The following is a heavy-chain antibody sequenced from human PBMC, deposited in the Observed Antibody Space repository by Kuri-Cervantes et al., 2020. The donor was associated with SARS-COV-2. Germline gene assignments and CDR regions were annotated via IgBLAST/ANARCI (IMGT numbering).Heavy chain of an antibody. D-gene: IGHD3-10*01. CDR3: ARAGWFGGLWDY. CDR2: MNPNSGNT. J-gene: IGHJ4*02. Sequence: ASVKVSCKVSGYTLIELSMLWVRQAPGKGLEWMGWMNPNSGNTGYAQKFLGRVAMTRNNTISKAYMELSSLRSEDTAVYYCARAGWFGGLWDYWGQGTLVTVSS. V-gene: IGHV1-8*01. CDR1: GYTLIELS.